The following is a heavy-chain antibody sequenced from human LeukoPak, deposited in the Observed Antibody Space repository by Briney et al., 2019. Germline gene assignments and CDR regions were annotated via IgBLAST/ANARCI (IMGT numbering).Heavy chain of an antibody. J-gene: IGHJ4*02. CDR1: GFTFSDYY. D-gene: IGHD3-22*01. CDR2: ISSSGSTI. Sequence: GGSLRLSCAASGFTFSDYYMSWIRQAPGKGLEWVSYISSSGSTIYYADSVKGRFTISRDNAKNSLYLQMNSLRAEDTAVYHCARDSVSRDSSGYTDYWGQGTLVTVSS. V-gene: IGHV3-11*01. CDR3: ARDSVSRDSSGYTDY.